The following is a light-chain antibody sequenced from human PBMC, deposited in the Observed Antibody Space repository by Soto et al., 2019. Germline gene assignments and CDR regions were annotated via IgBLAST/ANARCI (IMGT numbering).Light chain of an antibody. CDR1: QGISSW. CDR2: LGS. Sequence: DIQMTQSPSSVSASVGDRVTITRRASQGISSWLAWYQQKPGKAPKLLIYLGSNRASGVPDRFSGSGSGTDFTLTINRVEAEDVGLYFCAQGLATPFTFGGGTKVEIK. CDR3: AQGLATPFT. V-gene: IGKV1-12*01. J-gene: IGKJ4*01.